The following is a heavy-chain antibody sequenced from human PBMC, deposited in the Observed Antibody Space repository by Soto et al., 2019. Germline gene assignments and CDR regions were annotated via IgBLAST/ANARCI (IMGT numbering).Heavy chain of an antibody. D-gene: IGHD6-13*01. V-gene: IGHV5-51*01. CDR3: ARRAAAVVAHYYYGMDV. CDR1: GYSFTSYW. Sequence: PGESLKISCKGSGYSFTSYWIGWVRQMPGKGLEWMGIIYPGDSDTRYSPSFQGQVTISADKSISTAYLQWSSLKASDTAMYYCARRAAAVVAHYYYGMDVWGQGTTVTSP. CDR2: IYPGDSDT. J-gene: IGHJ6*02.